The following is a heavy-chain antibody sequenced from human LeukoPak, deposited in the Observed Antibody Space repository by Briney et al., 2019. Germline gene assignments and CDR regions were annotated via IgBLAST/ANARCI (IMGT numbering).Heavy chain of an antibody. CDR1: GFSFSSYA. V-gene: IGHV3-23*01. CDR3: AKVLSGWPYHGFDM. Sequence: GGSPRLSCAASGFSFSSYAMTWVRQAPGKGLEWASIINGNGGATYYADSVNGRFTISRDNSKNTLYLQINSLRVEDTAVYYCAKVLSGWPYHGFDMWGQGTMVTVSS. D-gene: IGHD6-19*01. CDR2: INGNGGAT. J-gene: IGHJ3*02.